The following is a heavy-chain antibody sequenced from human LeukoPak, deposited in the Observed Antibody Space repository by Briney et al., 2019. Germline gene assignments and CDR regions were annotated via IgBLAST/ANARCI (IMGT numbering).Heavy chain of an antibody. CDR2: IHPSVGST. Sequence: ASVKVSCKASGYTFTRYYMHWVRQAPGQGLEWMGVIHPSVGSTTYAQKFQGRVTMTWDTSTSTVYMELSSLRSEDTAVYYCVRSSYVLNPDYWGQGTLVTVSS. J-gene: IGHJ4*02. CDR1: GYTFTRYY. CDR3: VRSSYVLNPDY. V-gene: IGHV1-46*01. D-gene: IGHD5-18*01.